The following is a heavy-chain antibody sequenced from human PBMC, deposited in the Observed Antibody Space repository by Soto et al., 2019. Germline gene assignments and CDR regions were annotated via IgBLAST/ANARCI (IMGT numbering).Heavy chain of an antibody. J-gene: IGHJ3*02. V-gene: IGHV4-59*08. CDR1: GGSISSYY. Sequence: NPSETLSLTCTVSGGSISSYYWSWIRQPPGQGLEWIGYIYYSGSTNYNPSLKSRVTISVDTSKNQFSLKLSSVTAADTAVYYCARVYYYDSSGYYSGLRYMIAFDIWGQGTMVTVS. CDR2: IYYSGST. CDR3: ARVYYYDSSGYYSGLRYMIAFDI. D-gene: IGHD3-22*01.